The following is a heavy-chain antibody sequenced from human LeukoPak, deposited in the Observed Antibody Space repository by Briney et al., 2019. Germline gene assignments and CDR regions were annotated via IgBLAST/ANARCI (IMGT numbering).Heavy chain of an antibody. CDR1: GNTLSELS. V-gene: IGHV1-24*01. CDR2: FIPEDGET. J-gene: IGHJ5*02. Sequence: ASVKVSCKVSGNTLSELSVHWVRQAPGKGLEWMGGFIPEDGETVYAQKFQGRVTMTEDTSTDTAYMELSSLRAEDTAVYYCAREIAVAGSFFHPWGQGTLVTVSS. CDR3: AREIAVAGSFFHP. D-gene: IGHD6-19*01.